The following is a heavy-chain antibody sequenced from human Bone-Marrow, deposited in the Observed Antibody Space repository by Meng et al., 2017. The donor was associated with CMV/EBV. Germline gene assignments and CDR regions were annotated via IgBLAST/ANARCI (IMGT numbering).Heavy chain of an antibody. Sequence: ESLKISCAASGFTFSSYWMSWVRPAPGKGLEWVANIKQDGSEKYYVDSVKGRFTISRDNSKNTLYMQMNSLRAKGTDVYYCEKDWGRGGRDPGYWGQGTLVTVSS. J-gene: IGHJ4*02. CDR3: EKDWGRGGRDPGY. CDR2: IKQDGSEK. CDR1: GFTFSSYW. D-gene: IGHD5-24*01. V-gene: IGHV3-7*03.